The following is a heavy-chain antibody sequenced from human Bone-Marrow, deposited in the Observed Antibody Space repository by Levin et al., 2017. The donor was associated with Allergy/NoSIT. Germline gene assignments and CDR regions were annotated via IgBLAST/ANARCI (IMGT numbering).Heavy chain of an antibody. CDR3: ARIGAWGYCTSSSCFEGYFDY. Sequence: NVSGPTLVKPTETLTLTCTVSGFSLSNARMGVSWIRQPPGKAPEWLAHIFSNDEKSYSTSLKSRLTISEDTSKSQVVLTMTNMDPVDTATYYCARIGAWGYCTSSSCFEGYFDYWGQGTLVTVSS. CDR1: GFSLSNARMG. D-gene: IGHD2-2*01. J-gene: IGHJ4*02. V-gene: IGHV2-26*01. CDR2: IFSNDEK.